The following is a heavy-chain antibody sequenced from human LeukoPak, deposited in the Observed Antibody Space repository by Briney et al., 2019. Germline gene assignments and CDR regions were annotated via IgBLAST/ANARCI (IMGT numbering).Heavy chain of an antibody. Sequence: ASVKVSCKASGYTFTSYGISWVRQAPGQGLEWMGWISAYNGNTNYAQKLQGRVTMTTDTSTSTAYVELRSLRSDDTAVYYCARVVYYYDSSGYYEFDYWGQGTLVTVSS. CDR3: ARVVYYYDSSGYYEFDY. CDR2: ISAYNGNT. V-gene: IGHV1-18*01. J-gene: IGHJ4*02. CDR1: GYTFTSYG. D-gene: IGHD3-22*01.